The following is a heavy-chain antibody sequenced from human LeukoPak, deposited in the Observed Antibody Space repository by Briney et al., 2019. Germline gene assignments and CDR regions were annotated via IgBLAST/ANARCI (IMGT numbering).Heavy chain of an antibody. CDR1: GYTFSSYG. CDR3: ARDQYDSVWGSYRPYFDF. V-gene: IGHV1-18*04. CDR2: ISPYTGDT. J-gene: IGHJ4*02. Sequence: RASVTVSCKASGYTFSSYGISWVRQAPGQGLEWMGSISPYTGDTKYAERLQDRVIMTTDTSTRTAYMELRSLTSDDTAVFYCARDQYDSVWGSYRPYFDFWGQGTLVTVSS. D-gene: IGHD3-16*02.